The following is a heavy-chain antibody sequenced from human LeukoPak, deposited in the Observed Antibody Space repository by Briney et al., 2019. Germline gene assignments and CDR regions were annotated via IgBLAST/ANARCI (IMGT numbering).Heavy chain of an antibody. CDR3: ARDPGGSGWYTFNFDY. J-gene: IGHJ4*02. CDR1: GFTFSSYA. Sequence: PGGSLRLSCAASGFTFSSYAMNWVRQAPGKGLEWVAVISYDGSNEYYADSVKGRFTISRDNPKNTLYLQMNSLRAEDTAVYYCARDPGGSGWYTFNFDYWGQGTLVTVSS. CDR2: ISYDGSNE. V-gene: IGHV3-30-3*01. D-gene: IGHD6-19*01.